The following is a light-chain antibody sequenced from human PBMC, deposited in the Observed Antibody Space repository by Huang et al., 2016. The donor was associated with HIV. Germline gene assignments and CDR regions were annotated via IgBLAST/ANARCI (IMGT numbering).Light chain of an antibody. V-gene: IGKV1-33*01. CDR3: QQYDNLPRT. Sequence: DIQMTQSPSSLSASVGDRVTITCQASHDISNYLNWYQQKPGKAPKLLIYDASSLETGVPSRFSGSGSATDFTFTISSLQPEDIATYYCQQYDNLPRTFGGGTKVEIK. CDR1: HDISNY. J-gene: IGKJ4*01. CDR2: DAS.